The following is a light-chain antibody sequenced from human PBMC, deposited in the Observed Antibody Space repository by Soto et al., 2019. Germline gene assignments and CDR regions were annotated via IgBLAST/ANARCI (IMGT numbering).Light chain of an antibody. Sequence: QSALTQPASVSGSPGQSITISCTGTRSDVGAYKYVSWYQQYPGKAPKLMIYEVSNRPPGVSTRFSGSKSGNTASLTISGLQAEDEADYYCISYTSTTTLVFGGGTKLTVL. CDR2: EVS. V-gene: IGLV2-14*01. J-gene: IGLJ3*02. CDR3: ISYTSTTTLV. CDR1: RSDVGAYKY.